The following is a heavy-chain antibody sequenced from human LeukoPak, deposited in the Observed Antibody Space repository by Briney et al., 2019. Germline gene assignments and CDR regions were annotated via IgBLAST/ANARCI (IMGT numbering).Heavy chain of an antibody. J-gene: IGHJ5*02. CDR2: INPSADST. CDR3: ASSTYYYDSSGYRVNWFDP. V-gene: IGHV1-46*01. D-gene: IGHD3-22*01. Sequence: ASVKVSCKASGYTFTSYYIHWVRQAPGQGLEWMGIINPSADSTSYAQKFQGRVTMTGDTSTSTVYMELSSLRSEDTAVYYCASSTYYYDSSGYRVNWFDPWGQGTLVTVSS. CDR1: GYTFTSYY.